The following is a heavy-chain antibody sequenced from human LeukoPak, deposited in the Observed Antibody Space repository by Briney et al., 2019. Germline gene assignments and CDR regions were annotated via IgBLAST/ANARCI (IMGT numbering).Heavy chain of an antibody. CDR2: IIPIFGTA. Sequence: ASVKVSCKASGGTFSSYAISWVRQAPGQGLEWMGGIIPIFGTANYAQKFQGRVTITADKSTSTAYMELSSLRSEDTAVYYCARVRDWDLLRYFDSWGQGTLVTVSS. D-gene: IGHD1-26*01. CDR3: ARVRDWDLLRYFDS. J-gene: IGHJ4*02. CDR1: GGTFSSYA. V-gene: IGHV1-69*06.